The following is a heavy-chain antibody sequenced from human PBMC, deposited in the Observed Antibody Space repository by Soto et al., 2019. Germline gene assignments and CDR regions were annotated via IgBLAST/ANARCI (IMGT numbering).Heavy chain of an antibody. CDR2: INPQTGGT. CDR3: ARERYQVISDGMDV. J-gene: IGHJ6*02. D-gene: IGHD2-2*01. V-gene: IGHV1-2*02. Sequence: GASVKVSCKASGYTFTGYYTHWVREAPGQGLEWMGWINPQTGGTSYPQKFQGRVTLSRDTSINTAYLELTRLRFDDAAVYFCARERYQVISDGMDVWGQGTTVTVSS. CDR1: GYTFTGYY.